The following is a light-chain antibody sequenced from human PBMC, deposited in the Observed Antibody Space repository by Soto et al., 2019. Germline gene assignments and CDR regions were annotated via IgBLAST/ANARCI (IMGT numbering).Light chain of an antibody. CDR2: DDS. CDR3: QVWDSSDNHVV. V-gene: IGLV3-21*02. Sequence: SSELTQPPSVSVAPGQTARITCGGSKLGSESVHWYRQKPRQAPVLVVYDDSDRPSGTPERFSGSNSGHTATLTINRVEAGDEADYYCQVWDSSDNHVVFGGGTKLTVL. CDR1: KLGSES. J-gene: IGLJ3*02.